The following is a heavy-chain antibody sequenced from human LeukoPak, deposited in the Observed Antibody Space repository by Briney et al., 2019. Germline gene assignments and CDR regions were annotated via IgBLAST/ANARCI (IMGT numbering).Heavy chain of an antibody. V-gene: IGHV4-4*02. CDR3: ARVGVRGVITSFDC. J-gene: IGHJ4*02. CDR2: IHHSGST. Sequence: PGGSLRLSCAASGFTFSSYSMNWVRQSPGKGLEWIAEIHHSGSTNCNPSLKSRVTISVDKSKNQFSLQLSSVTAADTAVYYCARVGVRGVITSFDCWGQGTLVTVSS. CDR1: GFTFSSYSM. D-gene: IGHD3-10*01.